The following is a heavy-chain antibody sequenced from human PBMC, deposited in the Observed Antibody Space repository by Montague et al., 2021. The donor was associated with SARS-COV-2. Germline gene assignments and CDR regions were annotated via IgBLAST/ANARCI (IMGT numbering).Heavy chain of an antibody. CDR1: GFSFNANW. J-gene: IGHJ4*01. V-gene: IGHV3-74*03. CDR2: ITGDGRNI. D-gene: IGHD2/OR15-2a*01. CDR3: TIALNDVYDL. Sequence: SLRLSCAASGFSFNANWEYWVRQDPGKGLVWVSGITGDGRNIEYAVSVKGRFTISRDNAKGKLYLQMDSLRVEDTAMYFCTIALNDVYDLWGQGILVAVSS.